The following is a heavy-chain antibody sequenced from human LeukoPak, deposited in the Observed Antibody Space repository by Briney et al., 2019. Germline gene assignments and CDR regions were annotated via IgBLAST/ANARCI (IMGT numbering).Heavy chain of an antibody. CDR1: GFTFSSYE. V-gene: IGHV3-48*03. D-gene: IGHD3-22*01. Sequence: GGSLRLSCAASGFTFSSYEMNWVRQAPGKGLEWVSYISSSGSTIYYADSVKGRFTISRDNAKNSLYLQMNSLRAEDTAVYYCARVTYYYDSSGFPLIDYWGQGTLVTVSS. CDR2: ISSSGSTI. J-gene: IGHJ4*02. CDR3: ARVTYYYDSSGFPLIDY.